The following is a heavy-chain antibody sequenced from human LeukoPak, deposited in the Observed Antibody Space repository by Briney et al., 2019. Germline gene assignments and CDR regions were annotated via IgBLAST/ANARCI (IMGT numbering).Heavy chain of an antibody. CDR2: IYYSGST. CDR3: ARGREWEPKVFDY. D-gene: IGHD1-26*01. V-gene: IGHV4-59*01. Sequence: PSETLSLTCTVSGDSISGYYWSWIRQPPGKGLEWIGYIYYSGSTNHNPSLKSRVTISVDTSKNQFSLKLSSVTAADTAVYYCARGREWEPKVFDYWGQGTLVTVSS. J-gene: IGHJ4*02. CDR1: GDSISGYY.